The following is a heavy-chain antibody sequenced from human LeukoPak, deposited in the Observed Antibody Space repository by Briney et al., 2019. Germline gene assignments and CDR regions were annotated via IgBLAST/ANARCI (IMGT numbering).Heavy chain of an antibody. Sequence: QPGGSLRLSCAASGFTFSSYAMSWVRQAPRKGLEWVSSITSSGAATYYADSVKGRFTISRDNSDNTLYLQMNSLRAEDTAVYYCAKDRPNYYGSNGHYYKLNGDCWGQGTLVTVSS. CDR1: GFTFSSYA. V-gene: IGHV3-23*01. D-gene: IGHD3-22*01. J-gene: IGHJ4*02. CDR3: AKDRPNYYGSNGHYYKLNGDC. CDR2: ITSSGAAT.